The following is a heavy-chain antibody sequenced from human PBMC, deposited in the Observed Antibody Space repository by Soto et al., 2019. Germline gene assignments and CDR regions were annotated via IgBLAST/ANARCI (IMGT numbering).Heavy chain of an antibody. CDR2: IYYTGTT. CDR3: ARLNTDFDY. Sequence: KPSETLSLTCAVSGDSINNSYWSWIRQPPGKRLEWIGNIYYTGTTTYNPSLESRVTMSVDTSKNQFSLKLNSVTAADTAVYYCARLNTDFDYWGRGTLVTVSS. V-gene: IGHV4-59*08. CDR1: GDSINNSY. J-gene: IGHJ4*02.